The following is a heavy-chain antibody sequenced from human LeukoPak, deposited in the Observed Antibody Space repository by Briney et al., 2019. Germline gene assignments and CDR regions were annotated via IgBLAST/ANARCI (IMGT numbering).Heavy chain of an antibody. CDR1: GGTFSSYA. CDR2: IIPIFGTA. J-gene: IGHJ4*02. Sequence: ASVKVSCKASGGTFSSYAISWVRQAPGQGLEWMGGIIPIFGTANYAQKFQGRVTITADESTSTAYMELSSLRSEDTAVYYCARGNQMVARYNYWGQGTLVTVSS. CDR3: ARGNQMVARYNY. D-gene: IGHD2-15*01. V-gene: IGHV1-69*13.